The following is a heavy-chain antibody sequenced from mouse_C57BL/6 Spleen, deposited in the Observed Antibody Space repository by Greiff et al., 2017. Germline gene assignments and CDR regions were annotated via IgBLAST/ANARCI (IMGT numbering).Heavy chain of an antibody. Sequence: EVHLVESGGDLVKPGGSLKLSCAASGFTFSSYGMSWVRQTPDKRLEWVATISSGGSYTYYPDSVKGRFTISRDNAKNTLYLQMSSLKSEDTAMYYCARHRSTGAFDYWGQGTTLTVSS. CDR1: GFTFSSYG. J-gene: IGHJ2*01. CDR3: ARHRSTGAFDY. D-gene: IGHD4-1*02. V-gene: IGHV5-6*01. CDR2: ISSGGSYT.